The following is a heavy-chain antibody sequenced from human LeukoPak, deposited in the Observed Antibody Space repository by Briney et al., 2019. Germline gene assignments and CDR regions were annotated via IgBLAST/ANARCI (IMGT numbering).Heavy chain of an antibody. CDR2: FDPEDGET. CDR3: ATHYDILTGYRY. D-gene: IGHD3-9*01. Sequence: ASVKVSLKVSGYTLTELSMHWVRQAPGKGLEWMGGFDPEDGETIYAQKLRGRVTMTEDTSTDTAYMELSSLRSEDTAVYYCATHYDILTGYRYWGQGTLVTVSS. J-gene: IGHJ4*02. CDR1: GYTLTELS. V-gene: IGHV1-24*01.